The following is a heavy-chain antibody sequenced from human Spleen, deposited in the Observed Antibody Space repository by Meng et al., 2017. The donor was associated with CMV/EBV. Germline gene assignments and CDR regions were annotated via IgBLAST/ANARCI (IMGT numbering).Heavy chain of an antibody. D-gene: IGHD3-22*01. CDR1: GGTFSSYA. V-gene: IGHV1-2*02. Sequence: QVQLVQSGAEVKKPGSSVKVSCKASGGTFSSYAISWVRQAPGQGLEWMGWINPNSGGTNYAQKFQGRVTMTRDTSISTAYMELSSLRSDDTAVYYCARGLSSSGFDYWGQGTLVTVSS. CDR3: ARGLSSSGFDY. J-gene: IGHJ4*02. CDR2: INPNSGGT.